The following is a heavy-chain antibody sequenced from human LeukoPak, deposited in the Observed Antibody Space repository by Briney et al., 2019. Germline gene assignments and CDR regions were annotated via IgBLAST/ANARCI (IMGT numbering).Heavy chain of an antibody. D-gene: IGHD2-15*01. CDR1: GGSFSGYY. V-gene: IGHV4-59*01. J-gene: IGHJ5*02. CDR3: ARRTGYCSGGSCYHWFDP. CDR2: IYYSGST. Sequence: SETLSLTCAVYGGSFSGYYWSWIRQPPGKGLEWIGYIYYSGSTNYNPSLKSRVTISVDTSKNQFSLKLSSVTAADTAVYYCARRTGYCSGGSCYHWFDPWGQGTLVTVSS.